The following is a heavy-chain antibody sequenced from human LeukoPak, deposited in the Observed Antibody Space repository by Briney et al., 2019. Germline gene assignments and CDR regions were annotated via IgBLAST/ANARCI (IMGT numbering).Heavy chain of an antibody. J-gene: IGHJ4*02. Sequence: GGSLRLSCAASAFTFSTYSMNWVRQAPGKGLEWVSYISSSSSTMYYADSVKGRFTISRDNAKNSLYLQMNSLRAEDTAVYYCARHLLLGYCSSTSCHATGYWGQGTLVTVSS. CDR2: ISSSSSTM. V-gene: IGHV3-48*01. CDR1: AFTFSTYS. D-gene: IGHD2-2*01. CDR3: ARHLLLGYCSSTSCHATGY.